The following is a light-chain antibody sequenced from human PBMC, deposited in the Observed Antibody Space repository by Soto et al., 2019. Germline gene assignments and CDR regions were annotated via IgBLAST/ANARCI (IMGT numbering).Light chain of an antibody. J-gene: IGKJ5*01. Sequence: DIQMTQSPASLSASVGDRVTITCQASQDITNYLNWYQQKPGKAPKLLIYDASNLETGVPSRFSGSGSGTYFTITISSPQPDDFATYYWQQCANDITFGQGTRLDIK. V-gene: IGKV1-33*01. CDR1: QDITNY. CDR3: QQCANDIT. CDR2: DAS.